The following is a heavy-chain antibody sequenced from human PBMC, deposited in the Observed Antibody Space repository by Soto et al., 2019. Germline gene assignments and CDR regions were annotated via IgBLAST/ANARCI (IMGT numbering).Heavy chain of an antibody. CDR2: ISPYNGNT. V-gene: IGHV1-18*01. J-gene: IGHJ5*02. CDR3: ARDRGYNWNYGWFDP. D-gene: IGHD1-7*01. Sequence: QVQLVQSGAEVKKPGASVKVSCKASGYTFTSYGISWVRQAPGQGLEWMGRISPYNGNTNYAQKIQGRVTMTTDTSTSTAYMELRSLRSDDTAVYYCARDRGYNWNYGWFDPWGQGTLVTVSS. CDR1: GYTFTSYG.